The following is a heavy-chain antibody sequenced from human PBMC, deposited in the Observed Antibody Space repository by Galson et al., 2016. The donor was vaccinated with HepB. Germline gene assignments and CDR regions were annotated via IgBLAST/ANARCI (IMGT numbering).Heavy chain of an antibody. CDR2: INQDGSEK. CDR3: AIRIVGGPGYFDS. CDR1: GFIFSRYW. J-gene: IGHJ4*02. V-gene: IGHV3-7*03. D-gene: IGHD1-26*01. Sequence: SLRLSCAASGFIFSRYWMSWVRQSPGKGLEWVANINQDGSEKYHVHSVEGRFTISRDNAKQSLYLQMYSLRAEDTAVYYCAIRIVGGPGYFDSWGQGTLVAVSS.